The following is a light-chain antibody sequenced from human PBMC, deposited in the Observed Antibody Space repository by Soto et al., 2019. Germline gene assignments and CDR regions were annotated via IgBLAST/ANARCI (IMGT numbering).Light chain of an antibody. CDR1: QSVSSSY. CDR3: QQYGSSPMYT. Sequence: EIVLTQSPGTLSLSPGERATLSCRASQSVSSSYLAWYQQKPGQAPRLLIYGASSRATGIPDRFSGSGSGTDFTLTSSRLEPEDFAGYYCQQYGSSPMYTFGQGTKLEIK. V-gene: IGKV3-20*01. CDR2: GAS. J-gene: IGKJ2*01.